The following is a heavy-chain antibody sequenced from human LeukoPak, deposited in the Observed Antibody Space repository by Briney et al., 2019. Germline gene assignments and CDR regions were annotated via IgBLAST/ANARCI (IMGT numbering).Heavy chain of an antibody. CDR2: IYYSGTA. J-gene: IGHJ6*02. CDR3: ARHSYNYYGLDV. Sequence: SETLSLTCTVSGGSISPYYWSWIRQPPGKGLEWIGYIYYSGTANYNPSLKSRVTMSVDTSNNHLSLRLTSVTAADTALYYCARHSYNYYGLDVWGQGTTITVSS. V-gene: IGHV4-59*08. CDR1: GGSISPYY.